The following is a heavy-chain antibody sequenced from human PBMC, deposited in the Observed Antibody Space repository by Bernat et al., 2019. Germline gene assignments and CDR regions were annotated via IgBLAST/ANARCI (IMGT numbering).Heavy chain of an antibody. CDR3: ARDESYGDYSFPFDY. CDR1: GFTFSSYW. V-gene: IGHV3-7*04. J-gene: IGHJ4*02. CDR2: IKQDGSEK. D-gene: IGHD4-17*01. Sequence: EVQLVESGGGLVQPGGSLRLSCAASGFTFSSYWMSWVRQAPGKGLAWVANIKQDGSEKYYVDSVKGRFTLSRDNAKNSLYLQMNSLRAEDTAVYYCARDESYGDYSFPFDYWGQGTLVTVSS.